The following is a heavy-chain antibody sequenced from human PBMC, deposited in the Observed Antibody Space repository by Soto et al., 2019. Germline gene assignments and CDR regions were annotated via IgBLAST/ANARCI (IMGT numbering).Heavy chain of an antibody. CDR3: ARPNGESMRYYHGMDV. Sequence: QVQLVESGGGLVKPGGSLTLSCVASGFTFSDYYMAWIRQTPGKGLEWVSYTSVDGVDRFYADSVKGRFTISRDNARKSLSLQMYSLRDEDTAVYYCARPNGESMRYYHGMDVWGQGTTVIVSS. CDR1: GFTFSDYY. V-gene: IGHV3-11*01. CDR2: TSVDGVDR. J-gene: IGHJ6*02. D-gene: IGHD3-10*01.